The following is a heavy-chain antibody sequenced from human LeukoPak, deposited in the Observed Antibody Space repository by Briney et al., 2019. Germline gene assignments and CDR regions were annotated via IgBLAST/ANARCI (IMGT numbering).Heavy chain of an antibody. J-gene: IGHJ4*02. D-gene: IGHD3-22*01. Sequence: ASVKVSCKASGYTFTGYYMHWVRQAPGQGLEWMGWINPNSGGTNYAQKFQGRVTMTRDTSISTAYMELSRLRSDDTAVYYCARSYAYGSSGYSPYRDWGQGTLVTVSS. CDR2: INPNSGGT. CDR1: GYTFTGYY. V-gene: IGHV1-2*02. CDR3: ARSYAYGSSGYSPYRD.